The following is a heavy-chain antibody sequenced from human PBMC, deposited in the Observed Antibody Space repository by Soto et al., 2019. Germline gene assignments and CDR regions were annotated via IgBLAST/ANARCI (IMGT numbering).Heavy chain of an antibody. J-gene: IGHJ6*02. Sequence: ASVKVSCKASGYTFTSYAMHWVRQAPGQSLEWMGWISAYNGNTNYAQKLQGRVTMTTDTSTSTAYMELRSLRSDDTAVYYCARVYRLRYPDYYYGMDVWGQGTTVTVSS. CDR2: ISAYNGNT. CDR3: ARVYRLRYPDYYYGMDV. D-gene: IGHD3-9*01. CDR1: GYTFTSYA. V-gene: IGHV1-18*01.